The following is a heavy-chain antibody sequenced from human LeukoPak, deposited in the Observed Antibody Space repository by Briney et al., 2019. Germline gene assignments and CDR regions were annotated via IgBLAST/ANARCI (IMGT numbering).Heavy chain of an antibody. CDR1: GFTFSNYA. Sequence: GGSLRLSCAASGFTFSNYAMNWVRQAPGRGLEWVSGISGSGTSTYYADPVKGRFTISRDNSKNTLNLQMDSLRAEDTAVYYCAKSWDFDWLLSYWGQGTLVTVSS. D-gene: IGHD3-9*01. J-gene: IGHJ4*02. V-gene: IGHV3-23*01. CDR2: ISGSGTST. CDR3: AKSWDFDWLLSY.